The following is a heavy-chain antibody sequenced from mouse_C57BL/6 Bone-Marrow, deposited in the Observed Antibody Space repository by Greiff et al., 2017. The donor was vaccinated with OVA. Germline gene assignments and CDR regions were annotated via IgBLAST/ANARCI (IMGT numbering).Heavy chain of an antibody. J-gene: IGHJ2*01. Sequence: VKLQQPGAELVKPGASVKLSCKASGYTFTSYWMHWVKQRPGQGLEWIGMIHPNSGSTNYNEKFKSKATLTVDKSSSTAYMQLSSLTSEDSAVYYCARGGQLRPLYFDYWGQGTTLTVSS. CDR3: ARGGQLRPLYFDY. D-gene: IGHD3-2*02. CDR2: IHPNSGST. CDR1: GYTFTSYW. V-gene: IGHV1-64*01.